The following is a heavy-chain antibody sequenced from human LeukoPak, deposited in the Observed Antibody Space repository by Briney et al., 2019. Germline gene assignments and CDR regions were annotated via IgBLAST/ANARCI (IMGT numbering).Heavy chain of an antibody. CDR2: LDPEDDET. V-gene: IGHV1-24*01. CDR3: TNGGGSYSWFDP. D-gene: IGHD1-26*01. CDR1: GYTLTELS. Sequence: ASVKVSCKVSGYTLTELSMHWVRQAPGKGLEWMGGLDPEDDETIYAQKFQGRVTMTEDTSTETAYMELTSLTSEDTAVYYCTNGGGSYSWFDPWGQGTLVTVSS. J-gene: IGHJ5*02.